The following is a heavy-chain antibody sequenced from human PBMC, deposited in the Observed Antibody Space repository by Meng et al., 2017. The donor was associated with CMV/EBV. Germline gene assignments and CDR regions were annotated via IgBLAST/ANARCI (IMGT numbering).Heavy chain of an antibody. CDR3: VRDHNWGPDY. Sequence: QEQRVQPGSEVKSLGASGKVSCQTSGYRFSDHYMDWVRQAPGQGLEWMGWIYPNSGGTHYAQKFQDRVTMTRDTSISTVYMELSRLTSDDTAVYYCVRDHNWGPDYWGQGTLVTVSS. D-gene: IGHD1-1*01. CDR1: GYRFSDHY. J-gene: IGHJ4*02. V-gene: IGHV1-2*02. CDR2: IYPNSGGT.